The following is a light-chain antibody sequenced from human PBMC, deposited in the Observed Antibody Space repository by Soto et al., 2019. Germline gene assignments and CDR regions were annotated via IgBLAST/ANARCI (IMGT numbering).Light chain of an antibody. CDR2: DAS. J-gene: IGKJ1*01. CDR3: QQYNSYSPRT. Sequence: DIQMTRSPSTLSASVGDRVTITCRASQSISSRLAWYQQKPGKAPKLLIYDASSLESGVPSRFSGSGSGTEFTLSISSLQPDDFATYYCQQYNSYSPRTFGQGTKVEIK. V-gene: IGKV1-5*01. CDR1: QSISSR.